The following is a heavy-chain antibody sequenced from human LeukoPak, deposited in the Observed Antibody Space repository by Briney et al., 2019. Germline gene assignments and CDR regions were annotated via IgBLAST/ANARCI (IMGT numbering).Heavy chain of an antibody. Sequence: PSETLSLTCTVSGGSMNNNYWSWIRQPAGKGLEWVGRIHSSGSTNYNPSLKSRVTISVDTSKNQFSLRLNSVTAADTAVYFCARKGAAGTGLDYWGLGTQVTVSS. CDR2: IHSSGST. CDR1: GGSMNNNY. D-gene: IGHD1-1*01. CDR3: ARKGAAGTGLDY. V-gene: IGHV4-4*07. J-gene: IGHJ4*02.